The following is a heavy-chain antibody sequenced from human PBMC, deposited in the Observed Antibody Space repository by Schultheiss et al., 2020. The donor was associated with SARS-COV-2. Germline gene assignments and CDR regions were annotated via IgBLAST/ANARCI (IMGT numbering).Heavy chain of an antibody. D-gene: IGHD4-11*01. CDR1: GGTFSSYA. J-gene: IGHJ6*02. CDR3: ARDRDSNGFSGYYYGMDV. CDR2: ISVYNGNT. Sequence: GESLKISCKASGGTFSSYAISWVRQAPGQGLEWMGWISVYNGNTNYAQKVQGRVTMTTDTPTSTVYMELSSLRSEDTAVYYCARDRDSNGFSGYYYGMDVWGQGTTVTVSS. V-gene: IGHV1-18*01.